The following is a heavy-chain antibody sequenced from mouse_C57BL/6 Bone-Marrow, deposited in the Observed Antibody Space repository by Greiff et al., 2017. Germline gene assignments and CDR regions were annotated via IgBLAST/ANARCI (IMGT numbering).Heavy chain of an antibody. V-gene: IGHV1-66*01. D-gene: IGHD1-1*01. Sequence: VQLQQSGPELVKPGASVKISCKASGYSFTSYYIHWVKQRPGQGLEWIGWIYPGSGNTKYNEKFKGKATLTADTSSSTAYMQLSSLTSEDSAVYYCARATTVVDWYFDVWGTGTTVTVSS. CDR2: IYPGSGNT. CDR3: ARATTVVDWYFDV. CDR1: GYSFTSYY. J-gene: IGHJ1*03.